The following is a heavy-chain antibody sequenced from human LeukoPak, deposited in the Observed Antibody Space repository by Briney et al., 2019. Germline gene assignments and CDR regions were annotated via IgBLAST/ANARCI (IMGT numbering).Heavy chain of an antibody. CDR1: GGTFSSYT. D-gene: IGHD1/OR15-1a*01. V-gene: IGHV1-2*06. CDR3: ARGNRNPGDV. J-gene: IGHJ6*04. CDR2: INPNSGGT. Sequence: ASVKVSCKASGGTFSSYTISWVRQAPGQGLEWMGRINPNSGGTNYAQKFQGRVTMTRDTSISTAYMELSRLRSDDTAVYYCARGNRNPGDVWGKGTTVTVSS.